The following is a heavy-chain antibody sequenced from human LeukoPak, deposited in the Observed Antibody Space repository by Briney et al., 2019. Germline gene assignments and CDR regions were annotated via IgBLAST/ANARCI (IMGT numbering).Heavy chain of an antibody. CDR3: ARVSGSYPLYYFDY. D-gene: IGHD1-26*01. V-gene: IGHV4-34*01. CDR2: INHSGST. Sequence: SETLSLTCAVYGGSLSGYYWSWIRQPPGKGLQWIGEINHSGSTNYNPSLKSRVTISVDTSKNQFSLKLSSVTAADTAVYYCARVSGSYPLYYFDYWGQGTLVTVSS. J-gene: IGHJ4*02. CDR1: GGSLSGYY.